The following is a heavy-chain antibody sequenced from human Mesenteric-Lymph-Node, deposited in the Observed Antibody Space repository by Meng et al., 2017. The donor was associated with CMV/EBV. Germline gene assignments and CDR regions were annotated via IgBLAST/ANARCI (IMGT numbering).Heavy chain of an antibody. CDR1: GGPFRSSV. CDR2: ISPIVEIE. V-gene: IGHV1-69*04. Sequence: VSCEAVGGPFRSSVFSWVPPAPGHGLGWMGRISPIVEIENFAQKFRGRVTITADKSTGTSYMDLNSLRSDDTAVYFCAGDGYSPFDYWGQGTLVTVSS. D-gene: IGHD5-24*01. CDR3: AGDGYSPFDY. J-gene: IGHJ4*02.